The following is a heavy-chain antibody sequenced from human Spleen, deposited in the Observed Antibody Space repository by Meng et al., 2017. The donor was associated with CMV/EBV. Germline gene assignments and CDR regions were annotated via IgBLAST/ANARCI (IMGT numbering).Heavy chain of an antibody. D-gene: IGHD6-13*01. V-gene: IGHV1-8*01. CDR2: MNPNSGNT. CDR3: ARGDRGVYSSPHYYYGMDV. CDR1: GYSFTGYG. J-gene: IGHJ6*02. Sequence: ASVKVSCKASGYSFTGYGISWVRQAPGQGLDWMGWMNPNSGNTGYAQKFQGRVTMTRNTSISTAYMELSSLRSEDTAVYYCARGDRGVYSSPHYYYGMDVWGQGTTVTVSS.